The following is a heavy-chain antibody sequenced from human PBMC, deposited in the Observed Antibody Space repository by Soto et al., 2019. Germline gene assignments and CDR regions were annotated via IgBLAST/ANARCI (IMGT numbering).Heavy chain of an antibody. CDR3: AKGYSSGTYYKIDY. Sequence: GGSLRLSCAASGFTFSSYAMSWVRQAPGKGLEWVSAISGSGGSTYYADSVKGRFTISRDNSKNTLYLQMNSLRAEDTAVYYCAKGYSSGTYYKIDYWGQGTLVTVS. V-gene: IGHV3-23*01. D-gene: IGHD3-10*01. CDR2: ISGSGGST. J-gene: IGHJ4*02. CDR1: GFTFSSYA.